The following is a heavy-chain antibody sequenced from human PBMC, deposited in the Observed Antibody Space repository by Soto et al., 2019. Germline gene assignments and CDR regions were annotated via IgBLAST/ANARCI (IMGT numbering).Heavy chain of an antibody. CDR2: IIPIFGTA. CDR3: ARAFYSNPTYYYYGMDV. V-gene: IGHV1-69*12. D-gene: IGHD4-4*01. Sequence: QVQLVQSGAEVKKPGSSVKVSCKASGGTFSSYAISWVRQAPGQGLEWMGGIIPIFGTANYAQKFQGRVTITADESTSTDYMELGSLRSDDTAVYYCARAFYSNPTYYYYGMDVWGQGTTVTVSS. CDR1: GGTFSSYA. J-gene: IGHJ6*02.